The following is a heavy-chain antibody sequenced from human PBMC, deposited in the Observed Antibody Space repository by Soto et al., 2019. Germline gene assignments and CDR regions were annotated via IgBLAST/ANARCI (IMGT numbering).Heavy chain of an antibody. J-gene: IGHJ6*02. CDR3: AKGAVAGTPTSYYYYGMDV. Sequence: QVQLLQSGAEVKKPGSSVRVSCEASGGTFRTYAISWVRQAPGQGLEWMGEIIPICGKVNYAQKFQGRVTITADESMTTVYMALRILTSEHTAVYYCAKGAVAGTPTSYYYYGMDVWGQGTTVTVS. V-gene: IGHV1-69*12. CDR2: IIPICGKV. D-gene: IGHD6-19*01. CDR1: GGTFRTYA.